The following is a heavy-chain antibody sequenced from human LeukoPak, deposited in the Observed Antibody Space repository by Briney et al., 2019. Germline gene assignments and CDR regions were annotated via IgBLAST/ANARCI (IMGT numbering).Heavy chain of an antibody. V-gene: IGHV4-59*01. Sequence: SETLSLTCTVSGGSISSYYWSWIRQPPGKGLEWIGYIYYSGSTNYNPSLKSRVTISVDTSKNQFSLKLSSVTAADTAVYYSARLLRGTNSGFDPWGQGTLVTVSS. J-gene: IGHJ5*02. D-gene: IGHD1-1*01. CDR2: IYYSGST. CDR3: ARLLRGTNSGFDP. CDR1: GGSISSYY.